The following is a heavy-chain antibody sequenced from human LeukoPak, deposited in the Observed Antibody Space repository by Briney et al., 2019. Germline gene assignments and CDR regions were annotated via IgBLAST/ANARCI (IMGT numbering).Heavy chain of an antibody. CDR3: AREEVVPAAIRSSAFDI. D-gene: IGHD2-2*01. J-gene: IGHJ3*02. CDR1: GGSISSGGYY. V-gene: IGHV4-31*03. CDR2: IYYSGST. Sequence: SQTLSLTCTVSGGSISSGGYYWSWIRQHPGKGLEWIGYIYYSGSTYYNPSLKSRVTISVDTSKNQFSLKLSSVTAADTAVYYCAREEVVPAAIRSSAFDIWGQGTMVTVS.